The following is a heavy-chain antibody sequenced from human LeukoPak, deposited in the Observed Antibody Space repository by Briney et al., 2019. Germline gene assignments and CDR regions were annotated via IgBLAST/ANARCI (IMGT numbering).Heavy chain of an antibody. V-gene: IGHV4-34*01. D-gene: IGHD3-10*01. Sequence: PSETLPLTCAVYGGSFSGYYWSWIRQPPGKGREWIGEINHSVRTNYNPSLKSRVTISVDTSKNQFSLKLSSVTAADTAVYYCARGGYYYGSGSYQGAYYYYGMDVWGKGTTVTVSS. J-gene: IGHJ6*04. CDR3: ARGGYYYGSGSYQGAYYYYGMDV. CDR2: INHSVRT. CDR1: GGSFSGYY.